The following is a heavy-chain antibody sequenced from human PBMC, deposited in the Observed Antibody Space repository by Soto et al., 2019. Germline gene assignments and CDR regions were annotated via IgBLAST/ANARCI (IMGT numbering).Heavy chain of an antibody. CDR1: GYSFTSYW. Sequence: GESLKTPCKASGYSFTSYWIGWVRPMPGKGLECMVIIYSSDSDTRYSPSFQGPVTNSVDKSISTAYLQWSSLKASDTAMYYCVRATGASTNYFDYWGQGALVTVSS. V-gene: IGHV5-51*01. D-gene: IGHD7-27*01. CDR2: IYSSDSDT. J-gene: IGHJ4*01. CDR3: VRATGASTNYFDY.